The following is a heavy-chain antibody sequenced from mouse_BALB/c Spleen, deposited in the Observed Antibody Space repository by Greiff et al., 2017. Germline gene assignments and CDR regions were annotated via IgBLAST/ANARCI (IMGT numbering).Heavy chain of an antibody. V-gene: IGHV5-17*02. D-gene: IGHD2-14*01. CDR3: ARSRYDEGYAMDY. Sequence: EVQRVESGGCLVQPGGSRKLSCAASGFTFSSFGMHWVRQAPEKGLEWVAYISSGSSTIYYADTVKGRFTISRDNPKNTLFLQMTSLRSEDTAMYYCARSRYDEGYAMDYWGQGTSVTGSS. J-gene: IGHJ4*01. CDR2: ISSGSSTI. CDR1: GFTFSSFG.